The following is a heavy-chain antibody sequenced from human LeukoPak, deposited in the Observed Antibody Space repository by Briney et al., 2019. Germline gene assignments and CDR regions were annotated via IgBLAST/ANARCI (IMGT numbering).Heavy chain of an antibody. CDR2: MNPNSGNT. D-gene: IGHD6-19*01. CDR3: ARGSGWYPAAYGYYYYYYGMDV. CDR1: GYTFTSYD. Sequence: ASVKVSCKASGYTFTSYDINWVRQATGQGLEWMGWMNPNSGNTGYAQKFQGRVTMTRNTSISTAYMELSSLRSEDTAVYYCARGSGWYPAAYGYYYYYYGMDVWGQGTTVTVSS. V-gene: IGHV1-8*01. J-gene: IGHJ6*02.